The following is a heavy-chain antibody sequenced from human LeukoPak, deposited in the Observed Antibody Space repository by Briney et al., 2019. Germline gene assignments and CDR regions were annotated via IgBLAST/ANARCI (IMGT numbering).Heavy chain of an antibody. Sequence: SETLSLTCTVSGVSISSSSYHWGWIRQPPGKGLEWIASIYYSGSTYYSPSLESRVTISVDTSKNQFSLKMSSVIAADTAVYYCASLLTYFDYWGQGTLVTVSS. CDR2: IYYSGST. D-gene: IGHD3-9*01. CDR1: GVSISSSSYH. J-gene: IGHJ4*02. V-gene: IGHV4-39*01. CDR3: ASLLTYFDY.